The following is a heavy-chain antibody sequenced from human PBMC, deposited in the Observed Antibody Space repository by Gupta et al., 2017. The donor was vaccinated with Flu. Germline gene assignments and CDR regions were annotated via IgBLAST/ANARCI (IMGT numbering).Heavy chain of an antibody. CDR1: RFSFRSYE. V-gene: IGHV3-48*03. Sequence: EVQLVESGGGLVQPGGSLRLSCAVPRFSFRSYEMSWVRQAPGKGLEWISFISSSFNTYYADSVKGRFTISRDNAKNELYLQMNSLRVDDTAIYYCARGHWDSWGQGTLVTVS. CDR2: ISSSFNT. CDR3: ARGHWDS. J-gene: IGHJ4*02.